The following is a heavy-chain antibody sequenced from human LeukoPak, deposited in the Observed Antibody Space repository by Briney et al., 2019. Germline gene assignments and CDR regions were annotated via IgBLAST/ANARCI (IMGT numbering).Heavy chain of an antibody. CDR3: ARVDYDILTGYYTYYYYGMDV. CDR2: ISYDGSNK. Sequence: GGSLRLSCAPSGFTFSTFAMSWVRQAPGKGLEWVAVISYDGSNKYYADSAKGRFTISRDNSKNTLYLQMNSLRAEDTAVYYCARVDYDILTGYYTYYYYGMDVWGQGTTVTVSS. J-gene: IGHJ6*02. D-gene: IGHD3-9*01. CDR1: GFTFSTFA. V-gene: IGHV3-30-3*01.